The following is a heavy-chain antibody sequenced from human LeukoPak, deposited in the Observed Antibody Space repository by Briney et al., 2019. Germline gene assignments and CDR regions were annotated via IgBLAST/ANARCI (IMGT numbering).Heavy chain of an antibody. CDR1: RYTLTGYY. CDR3: ARHDIRGGSCY. Sequence: ASVRVPYKASRYTLTGYYMHWVPQAPGQGREWSGRINPNSGGTNYAQKIQCRVTMTRDTSISTAYMELSRLRSDVTARYYCARHDIRGGSCYWGQGTLLTVSS. J-gene: IGHJ4*02. D-gene: IGHD3-16*01. CDR2: INPNSGGT. V-gene: IGHV1-2*06.